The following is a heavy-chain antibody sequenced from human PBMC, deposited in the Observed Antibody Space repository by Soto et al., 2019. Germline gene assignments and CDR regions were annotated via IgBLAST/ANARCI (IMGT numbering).Heavy chain of an antibody. Sequence: PLGALCLTCAVSGNHISRHKWWRWDRQPLGKGLEWIGEIYHSGSTNYNPSLKSRVTISVDESKNQFSLRLSSVIAADTAVYYCARDHGLTGITGGMDVWGQGTTVTVSS. CDR3: ARDHGLTGITGGMDV. V-gene: IGHV4-4*03. CDR1: GNHISRHKW. CDR2: IYHSGST. J-gene: IGHJ6*02. D-gene: IGHD1-7*01.